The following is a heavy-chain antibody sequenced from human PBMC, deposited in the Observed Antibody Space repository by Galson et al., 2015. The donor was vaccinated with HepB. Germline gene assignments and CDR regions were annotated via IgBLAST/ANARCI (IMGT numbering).Heavy chain of an antibody. D-gene: IGHD3-10*01. CDR1: GYIFMSYA. Sequence: SVKVSCKASGYIFMSYALNWVRQAPGQGLEWMAWINTVTGNPTYAQDFTGRFVFPLDSSVSTAYLQINTLQAEDTAVYFCTRSGAGGNAFDFWGQGTMVTVSS. J-gene: IGHJ3*01. CDR2: INTVTGNP. CDR3: TRSGAGGNAFDF. V-gene: IGHV7-4-1*02.